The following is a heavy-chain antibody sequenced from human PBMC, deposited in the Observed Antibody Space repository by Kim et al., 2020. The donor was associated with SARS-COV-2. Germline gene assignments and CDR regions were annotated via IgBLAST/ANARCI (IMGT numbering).Heavy chain of an antibody. CDR3: ARLGYGDSDY. J-gene: IGHJ4*02. Sequence: TNYSPSLKSRVTISVDKSKNQFSLKLSSVTAADTAVYYCARLGYGDSDYWGQGTLVTVSS. CDR2: T. V-gene: IGHV4-4*02. D-gene: IGHD4-17*01.